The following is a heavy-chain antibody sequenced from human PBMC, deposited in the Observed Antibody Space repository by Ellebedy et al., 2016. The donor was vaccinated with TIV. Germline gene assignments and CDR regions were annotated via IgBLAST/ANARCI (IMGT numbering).Heavy chain of an antibody. CDR3: ARGYSYGGYYYGMEV. Sequence: GGSLRLSXSVSGFTLEDHGMSWVRQVPGKGLEWVSGTNWNGGSTGYADSVQGRFTIYKDNAKNSVYLEMNSLRVEDTALYYCARGYSYGGYYYGMEVWGQGTTVIVSS. J-gene: IGHJ6*02. CDR2: TNWNGGST. CDR1: GFTLEDHG. D-gene: IGHD1-26*01. V-gene: IGHV3-20*03.